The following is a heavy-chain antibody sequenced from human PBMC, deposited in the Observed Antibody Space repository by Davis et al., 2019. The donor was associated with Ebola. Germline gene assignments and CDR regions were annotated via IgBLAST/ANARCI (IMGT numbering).Heavy chain of an antibody. CDR1: GFTFDDYA. CDR3: AKVVVGGSGGFDY. Sequence: GGSLRLSCAASGFTFDDYAMHWVRHAPGKGLEWVSGISWNSGSIGYADSVKGRFTISRDNAKNSLYLQMNSLRAEDTALYYCAKVVVGGSGGFDYWGQGTLVTVSS. V-gene: IGHV3-9*01. J-gene: IGHJ4*02. D-gene: IGHD2-21*01. CDR2: ISWNSGSI.